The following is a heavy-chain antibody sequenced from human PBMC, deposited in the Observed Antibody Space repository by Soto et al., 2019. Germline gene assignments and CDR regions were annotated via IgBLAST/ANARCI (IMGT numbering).Heavy chain of an antibody. Sequence: QVQLVESGGGVVQPGRSLSLSCAASGFTFSSYGMHWVRQAPGKGLEWVAVISYDGSNKYYTDSVKGRFTISRDNSKNTLYLQMNSLRAEDTAVYYCAKDEGLSSSSAVAGDYWGQGTLVTVSS. CDR1: GFTFSSYG. J-gene: IGHJ4*02. V-gene: IGHV3-30*18. CDR2: ISYDGSNK. CDR3: AKDEGLSSSSAVAGDY. D-gene: IGHD6-13*01.